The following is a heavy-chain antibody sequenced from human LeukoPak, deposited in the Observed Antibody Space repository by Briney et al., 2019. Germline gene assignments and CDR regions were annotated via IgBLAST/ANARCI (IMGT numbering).Heavy chain of an antibody. V-gene: IGHV4-59*11. J-gene: IGHJ4*02. CDR2: TYYSGST. CDR3: ARGGGNYDFWSGYYYFDY. D-gene: IGHD3-3*01. CDR1: GGSISSHY. Sequence: SETLSLTCTVSGGSISSHYWSWIRQPPGKGLEWIGYTYYSGSTNYNPSLKSRVTISVDTSKNQFSLKLSSVTAADTAVYYCARGGGNYDFWSGYYYFDYWGQGTLVTVSS.